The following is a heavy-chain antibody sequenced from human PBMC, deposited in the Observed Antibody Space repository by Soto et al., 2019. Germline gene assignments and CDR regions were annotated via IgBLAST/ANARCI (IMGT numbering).Heavy chain of an antibody. CDR2: ISPHNRNT. V-gene: IGHV1-18*01. CDR1: GYTFGHFY. CDR3: ARDEGGYDILTGYYKAHHFDQ. J-gene: IGHJ4*02. D-gene: IGHD3-9*01. Sequence: QVQLVQSGAEVKRPGDSVKVSCQASGYTFGHFYITWVRQAPGQGLEWMGAISPHNRNTNYAEKFRGRVTMTTDTSTTTAYMELRSRRSDDTAVYYCARDEGGYDILTGYYKAHHFDQWGQGALVTVSS.